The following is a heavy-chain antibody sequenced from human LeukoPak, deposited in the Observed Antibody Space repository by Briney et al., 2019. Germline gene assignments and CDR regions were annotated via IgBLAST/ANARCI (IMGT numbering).Heavy chain of an antibody. Sequence: PSETLSLTCTVSGGSLSSYYWSWIRQPPGKGLEWIGYIYYSGSTNYNPSLKSRVTISVDTSKNQFSLKLSSVTAADTAVYYCARHYDILTGYNGFDYWGQGTLVTVSS. D-gene: IGHD3-9*01. CDR3: ARHYDILTGYNGFDY. CDR1: GGSLSSYY. CDR2: IYYSGST. J-gene: IGHJ4*02. V-gene: IGHV4-59*08.